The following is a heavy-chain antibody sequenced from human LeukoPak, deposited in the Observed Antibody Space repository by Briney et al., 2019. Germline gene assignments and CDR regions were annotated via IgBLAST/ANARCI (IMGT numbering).Heavy chain of an antibody. J-gene: IGHJ4*02. CDR2: ISGSGGST. Sequence: PGGSLRLPCAASGFTFSSYAMSWVRQAPGKGLEWVSAISGSGGSTYYADSVKGRFTISRDNAKNSLYLQMNSLRAEDTAVYYCATAYRGDSPPSDYWGQGTLVTVSS. D-gene: IGHD1-26*01. CDR3: ATAYRGDSPPSDY. V-gene: IGHV3-23*01. CDR1: GFTFSSYA.